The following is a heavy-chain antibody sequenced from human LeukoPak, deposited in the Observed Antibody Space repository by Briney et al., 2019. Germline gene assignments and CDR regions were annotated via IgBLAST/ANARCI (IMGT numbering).Heavy chain of an antibody. CDR1: GGSISSGSYY. V-gene: IGHV4-61*02. Sequence: PSQTLSPTCTVSGGSISSGSYYWSWIRQPAGKGLEWIGRIYTSGSTSYNPSLKSRVTISVDTSKNQFSLKLSSVTAADTAVYYCAREGGLMVRGVLRYGMDVWGQGTTVTVSS. CDR3: AREGGLMVRGVLRYGMDV. J-gene: IGHJ6*02. D-gene: IGHD3-10*01. CDR2: IYTSGST.